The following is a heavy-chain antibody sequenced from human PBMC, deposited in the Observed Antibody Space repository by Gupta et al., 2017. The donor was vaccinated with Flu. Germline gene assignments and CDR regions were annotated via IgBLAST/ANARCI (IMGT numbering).Heavy chain of an antibody. V-gene: IGHV3-23*01. J-gene: IGHJ4*02. CDR3: AKDCGGDCYWGKGDSY. D-gene: IGHD2-21*02. CDR1: GFTFSSYA. Sequence: EVQLLESGGGLVQPGGSLRLSCAASGFTFSSYAMSWVRQAPGKGLEWVSAISGSGGSTYYADSVKGRFTISRDNSKNTLYLQMNSLRAEDTAVYYCAKDCGGDCYWGKGDSYWGQGTLVTVSS. CDR2: ISGSGGST.